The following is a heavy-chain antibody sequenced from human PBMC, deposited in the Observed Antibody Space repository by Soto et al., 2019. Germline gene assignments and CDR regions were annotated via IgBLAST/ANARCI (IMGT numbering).Heavy chain of an antibody. CDR3: ARSTSYYDILTDHYYYYGMDV. V-gene: IGHV4-31*03. CDR2: IYYSGST. Sequence: QVQLQESGPGLVKPSQTLSLTCTVSGGSISSGGYYWSWIRQHPGKGLEWIGYIYYSGSTYYNPALKSRVTISVDTSTNQFSLNLSSVTAADTAVYYCARSTSYYDILTDHYYYYGMDVWGQGTTVTVSS. CDR1: GGSISSGGYY. D-gene: IGHD3-9*01. J-gene: IGHJ6*02.